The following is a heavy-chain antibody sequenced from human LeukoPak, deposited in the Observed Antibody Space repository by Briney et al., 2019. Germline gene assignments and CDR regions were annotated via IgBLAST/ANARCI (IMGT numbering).Heavy chain of an antibody. Sequence: GESLKISCKASGYSFASSWIGWVRQMSGKGLEWMVIIYPGDSDTRYSPSFQGQVTISADTSINTVYLQWNSLKASDTALYYCARHGGVAAVDHFDYWGQGTLVTVSS. D-gene: IGHD6-13*01. J-gene: IGHJ4*02. V-gene: IGHV5-51*01. CDR2: IYPGDSDT. CDR3: ARHGGVAAVDHFDY. CDR1: GYSFASSW.